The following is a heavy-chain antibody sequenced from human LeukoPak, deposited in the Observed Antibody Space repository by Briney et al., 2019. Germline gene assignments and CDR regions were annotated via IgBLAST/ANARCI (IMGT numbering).Heavy chain of an antibody. J-gene: IGHJ6*02. CDR1: GGSISSSSYY. Sequence: SETLSLTCTVSGGSISSSSYYWGWIRQPPGKGLEWIGSIYYSGSTYYNPSLKSRVTISVDTSKNQFSLKLSSVTAADTAVYYCARGGAYDSSGYYPPYYYGMDVWGQGTTVTVSS. V-gene: IGHV4-39*07. D-gene: IGHD3-22*01. CDR3: ARGGAYDSSGYYPPYYYGMDV. CDR2: IYYSGST.